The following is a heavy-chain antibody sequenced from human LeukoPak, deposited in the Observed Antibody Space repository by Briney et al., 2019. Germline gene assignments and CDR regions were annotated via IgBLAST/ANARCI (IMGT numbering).Heavy chain of an antibody. D-gene: IGHD2-8*02. J-gene: IGHJ4*02. Sequence: PGGSLRLSCAASGFTFSSYAMSWVRQAPGKGLEGVSAISGSGGSAYYADSVKGRFTISRDNSKNTLYLQMNSLRAEDTAIYYCAKEPTGGRIFDCWGQGTLVTVSS. V-gene: IGHV3-23*01. CDR2: ISGSGGSA. CDR3: AKEPTGGRIFDC. CDR1: GFTFSSYA.